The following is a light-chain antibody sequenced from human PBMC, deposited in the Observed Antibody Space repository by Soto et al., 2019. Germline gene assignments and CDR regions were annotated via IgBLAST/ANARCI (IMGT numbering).Light chain of an antibody. J-gene: IGLJ2*01. CDR1: KLEDKY. V-gene: IGLV3-1*01. CDR2: QDS. CDR3: QAWDSSTVV. Sequence: SSELTQPPSVSVSPGQTASITCSGDKLEDKYACWYQQKPGQSPVLVIYQDSKRPSGIPERFSGSNSGNTATLTISGTQAMDEADYHCQAWDSSTVVFGGGTKLTVL.